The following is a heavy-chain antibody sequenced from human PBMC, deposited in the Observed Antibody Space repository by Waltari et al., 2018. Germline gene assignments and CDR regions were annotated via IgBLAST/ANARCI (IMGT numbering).Heavy chain of an antibody. CDR3: ARDLDYGGKGYYFDY. CDR2: IYTSGST. J-gene: IGHJ4*02. CDR1: GGSISRGSYY. Sequence: QVQLQESGPGLVKPSQTLSLTCTVPGGSISRGSYYWRWLRQPAGKGLEWIGRIYTSGSTNYNPSLKSRVTISVDTSKNQFSLKLSSVTAADTAVYYCARDLDYGGKGYYFDYWGQGTLVTVSS. D-gene: IGHD4-17*01. V-gene: IGHV4-61*02.